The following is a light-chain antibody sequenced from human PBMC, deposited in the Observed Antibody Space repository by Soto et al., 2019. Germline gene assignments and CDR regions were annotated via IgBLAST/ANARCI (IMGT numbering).Light chain of an antibody. J-gene: IGKJ1*01. CDR1: QSVSSN. CDR2: GAS. CDR3: QQYNNWPPW. V-gene: IGKV3-15*01. Sequence: EIVMTQSPATLSVSPGERATLSCRASQSVSSNLAWYQQKPGQAPRLLIYGASTRATGIPARFSCSGSGTEFTLTISSLQSEDFAVYYCQQYNNWPPWFGQGTKVEIK.